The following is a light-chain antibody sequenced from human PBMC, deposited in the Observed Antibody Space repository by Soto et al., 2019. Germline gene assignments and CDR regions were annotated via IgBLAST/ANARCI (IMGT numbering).Light chain of an antibody. J-gene: IGKJ2*01. Sequence: EFVLTQSPATLSLSPGERATLSCRASQSVSSYLAWYQQKPGQAPRLLIYDISNRATGIPPRFSGSGSGTDFTLTISSLQPEDFATYYCQQSYSTPYTFGQGTKLEIK. CDR3: QQSYSTPYT. CDR1: QSVSSY. V-gene: IGKV3-11*01. CDR2: DIS.